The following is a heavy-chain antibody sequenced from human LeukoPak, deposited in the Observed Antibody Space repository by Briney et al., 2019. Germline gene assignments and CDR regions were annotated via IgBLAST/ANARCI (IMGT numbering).Heavy chain of an antibody. J-gene: IGHJ4*02. CDR1: GYTFTSYD. V-gene: IGHV1-69*13. CDR3: ATTLSYDFWSGVGCYFDY. Sequence: GASVKVSCKASGYTFTSYDTNWVRQAPGQGLEWMGGIIPIFGTANYAQKFQGRVTITADESTSTAYMELSSLRSEDTAVYYCATTLSYDFWSGVGCYFDYWGQGTLVTVSS. CDR2: IIPIFGTA. D-gene: IGHD3-3*01.